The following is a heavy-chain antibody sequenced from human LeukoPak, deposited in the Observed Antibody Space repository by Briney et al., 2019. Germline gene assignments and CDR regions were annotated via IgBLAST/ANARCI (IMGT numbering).Heavy chain of an antibody. CDR3: ASGEYYDFWSGYRHWYFNL. CDR2: IYHSGST. J-gene: IGHJ2*01. V-gene: IGHV4-30-2*01. CDR1: GGSISSGDYY. Sequence: SQTLSLTCTFSGGSISSGDYYWSWIRQPLGKGLEWIGYIYHSGSTYYNPSLKSRVTISVDRSKNQFSLKLSSVTAADTAVYYCASGEYYDFWSGYRHWYFNLWGRGTLVTVSS. D-gene: IGHD3-3*01.